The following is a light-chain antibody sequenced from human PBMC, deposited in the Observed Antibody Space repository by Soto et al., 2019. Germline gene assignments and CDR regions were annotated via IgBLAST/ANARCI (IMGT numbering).Light chain of an antibody. J-gene: IGKJ4*01. CDR1: QTVSSSY. V-gene: IGKV3-20*01. Sequence: EIVLTQSPGTLSLSPGERATLSCRASQTVSSSYLAWYQRKPGQAPRLLIYHSSSRATGIPDRFSGSGSWTDFTLTISRLEPEDFAVYYCQQYASSITFGGGIKVEIK. CDR2: HSS. CDR3: QQYASSIT.